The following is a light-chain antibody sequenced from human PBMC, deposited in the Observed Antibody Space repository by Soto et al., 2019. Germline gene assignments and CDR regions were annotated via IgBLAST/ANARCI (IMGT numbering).Light chain of an antibody. J-gene: IGKJ5*01. CDR3: QQRSNWPQIT. CDR1: QSVRSN. Sequence: EIVMTQSPATLSVSPGERATLSCRASQSVRSNLAWYQQKPGQAPRALIFGASSRSAGIPDRFSGSGSGTDFTLTISSLEPEDFAVYYCQQRSNWPQITFGQGTRLEIK. CDR2: GAS. V-gene: IGKV3-11*01.